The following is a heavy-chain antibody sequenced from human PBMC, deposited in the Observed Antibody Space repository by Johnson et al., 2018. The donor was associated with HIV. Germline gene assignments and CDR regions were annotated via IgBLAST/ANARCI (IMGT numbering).Heavy chain of an antibody. CDR1: GFTVSSNY. CDR3: AKDPMVATPANAFDI. D-gene: IGHD5-12*01. Sequence: VQLVESGGGLVQPGGSLRLSCAASGFTVSSNYMSWVRQAPGKGLEWVSVISGSGGSTYYADSVKGRFTISRDNSKNTLYLQMNSLRAEDTAVYYCAKDPMVATPANAFDIWGQGTMVTVSS. J-gene: IGHJ3*02. V-gene: IGHV3-23*04. CDR2: ISGSGGST.